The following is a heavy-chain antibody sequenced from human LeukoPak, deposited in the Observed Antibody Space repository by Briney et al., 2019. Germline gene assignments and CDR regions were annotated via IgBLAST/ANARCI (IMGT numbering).Heavy chain of an antibody. CDR1: GYNFTSCW. CDR2: IDPTDSYI. J-gene: IGHJ4*02. CDR3: ARHAYGDYEDY. Sequence: GESLRISCKGSGYNFTSCWINWVRRMPGKGLEWVARIDPTDSYINYSPSFRGHITISADKSITTAYLQWSSLKASDTAMYYCARHAYGDYEDYWGQGTLVTVSS. D-gene: IGHD4-17*01. V-gene: IGHV5-10-1*01.